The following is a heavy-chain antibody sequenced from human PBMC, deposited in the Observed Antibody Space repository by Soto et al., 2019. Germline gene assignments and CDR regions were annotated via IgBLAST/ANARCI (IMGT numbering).Heavy chain of an antibody. D-gene: IGHD3-22*01. CDR2: IWYDGSNK. CDR3: AREQFDSTMDV. J-gene: IGHJ6*02. Sequence: PGGSLRLSCAASGFTLSSYGMHWVRQAPGKGLEWVAVIWYDGSNKYYADSVKGRFTISRDNSKNTLYLQMNSLRAEDTAVYYCAREQFDSTMDVWGQGTTVTVSS. CDR1: GFTLSSYG. V-gene: IGHV3-33*01.